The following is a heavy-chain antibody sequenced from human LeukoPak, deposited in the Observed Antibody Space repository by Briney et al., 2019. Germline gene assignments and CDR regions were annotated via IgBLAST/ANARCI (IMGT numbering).Heavy chain of an antibody. V-gene: IGHV3-23*01. Sequence: SGGSLRLSCAASGFTFSSYAMSWVRQAPGKGLEWVSAISGSGGSTYYADSVTGRFTISRDNSKNTLDLQMNSLRAEDTAVYYCAKEGSGWKPYDYWGQGTLVTVSS. D-gene: IGHD6-25*01. CDR1: GFTFSSYA. J-gene: IGHJ4*02. CDR2: ISGSGGST. CDR3: AKEGSGWKPYDY.